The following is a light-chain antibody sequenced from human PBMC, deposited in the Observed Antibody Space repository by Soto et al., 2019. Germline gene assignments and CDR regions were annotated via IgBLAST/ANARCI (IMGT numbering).Light chain of an antibody. Sequence: QSLVTQPAPLSGAPGQSITISCPGTSSEFGGYNYVSWYQQHPGKAPKLMIYDVSNRPSGVSNRFSGSKSGNTASLTISGLQAEDEADYYCSSYTSSSTLYVFGTGTKVTVL. V-gene: IGLV2-14*01. CDR3: SSYTSSSTLYV. CDR2: DVS. J-gene: IGLJ1*01. CDR1: SSEFGGYNY.